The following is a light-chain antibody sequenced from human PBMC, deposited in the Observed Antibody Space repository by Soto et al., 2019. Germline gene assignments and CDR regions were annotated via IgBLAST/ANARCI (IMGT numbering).Light chain of an antibody. J-gene: IGKJ3*01. Sequence: EIVLTQSPAPLYLSPGERATLSCRASQSVSSYLAWYQQKPGQAPRLLIYDASNRATGIPARFSGSGSGTDFTLTTSSLGPEDFAVYYCQQRGNWPEITFGPGTKVDIK. CDR3: QQRGNWPEIT. CDR1: QSVSSY. V-gene: IGKV3-11*01. CDR2: DAS.